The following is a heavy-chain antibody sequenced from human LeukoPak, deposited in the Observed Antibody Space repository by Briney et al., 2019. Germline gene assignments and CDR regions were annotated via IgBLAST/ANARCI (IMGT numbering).Heavy chain of an antibody. CDR2: IYPGDSDT. J-gene: IGHJ3*02. CDR1: GYSFTSYW. Sequence: GESLKISCKASGYSFTSYWIGWVRQMPGKGLEWMGIIYPGDSDTRYSPSLQGQVSISADKSITTAYLQWSSLRASDTAMYYCARRRDGYNYAFDIWGQGTMVTVSS. D-gene: IGHD5-24*01. V-gene: IGHV5-51*01. CDR3: ARRRDGYNYAFDI.